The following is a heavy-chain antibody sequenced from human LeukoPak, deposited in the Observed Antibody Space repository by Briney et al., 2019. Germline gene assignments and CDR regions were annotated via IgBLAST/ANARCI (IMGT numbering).Heavy chain of an antibody. CDR1: GGSISSYY. CDR3: ARDGDLEYFDY. Sequence: SETLSLTCTVSGGSISSYYWSWIRQPPGKGLEWIGYIYYSGSTNYNPSLKSRVTISVDTSKNQFSLKLSSVTAADTAVYYCARDGDLEYFDYWGQGTLVTVSS. CDR2: IYYSGST. D-gene: IGHD1-1*01. J-gene: IGHJ4*02. V-gene: IGHV4-59*12.